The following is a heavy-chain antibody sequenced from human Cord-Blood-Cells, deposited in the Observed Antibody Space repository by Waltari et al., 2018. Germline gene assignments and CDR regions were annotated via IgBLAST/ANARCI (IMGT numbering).Heavy chain of an antibody. CDR1: GGTFSSYA. CDR3: ARPGYSYGFD. V-gene: IGHV1-69*12. Sequence: QVQLVQSGAEVKKPGSSVKVSCKASGGTFSSYAISWVRQAPGQGLEWMGGIIPSLGTGNYEQKFQGRVTITADESTSTAYMELSSLRSEDTAVYYCARPGYSYGFDWGQGTLVTVSS. J-gene: IGHJ4*02. D-gene: IGHD5-18*01. CDR2: IIPSLGTG.